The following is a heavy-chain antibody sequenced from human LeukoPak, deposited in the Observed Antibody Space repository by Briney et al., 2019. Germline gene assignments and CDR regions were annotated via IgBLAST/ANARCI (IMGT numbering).Heavy chain of an antibody. CDR3: ARDAASWFGEMRGYFQH. J-gene: IGHJ1*01. CDR1: GGSISSGGYY. Sequence: SETLSLTCTVSGGSISSGGYYWSWIRQHPGKGLEWIGYIYYSGSTYYNPSLKSRVTISVDTSKNQFSLKLSSVTAADTAVYYCARDAASWFGEMRGYFQHWGQGTLVTVSS. V-gene: IGHV4-31*03. CDR2: IYYSGST. D-gene: IGHD3-10*01.